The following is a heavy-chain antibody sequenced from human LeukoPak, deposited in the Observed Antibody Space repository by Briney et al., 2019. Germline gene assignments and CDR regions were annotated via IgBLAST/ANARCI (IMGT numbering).Heavy chain of an antibody. Sequence: GGSLRLSCAASGFTFSSYGMHWVRQAPGKGLEWVAVISYDGSNKYYADSVKGRFTISRDNSKNTLYLQMNSLRAEDTAVYYCAKDEAGTPVGDYWGQGTLVTVSS. CDR3: AKDEAGTPVGDY. D-gene: IGHD4-23*01. V-gene: IGHV3-30*18. CDR2: ISYDGSNK. J-gene: IGHJ4*02. CDR1: GFTFSSYG.